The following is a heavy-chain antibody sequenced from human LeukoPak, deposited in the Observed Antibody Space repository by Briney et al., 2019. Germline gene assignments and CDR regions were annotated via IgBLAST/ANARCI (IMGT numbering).Heavy chain of an antibody. J-gene: IGHJ4*02. V-gene: IGHV4-59*01. D-gene: IGHD5-18*01. Sequence: SETLSLTCTVSGGSISSYYWSWIRQPPGKGLEWIGYIYYTGSTNYNPSLKSRVTISVDTSKDQFSLKLSSVTAADTAVYYCARGALISYSYGPFDYWGQGTLVTVSS. CDR3: ARGALISYSYGPFDY. CDR2: IYYTGST. CDR1: GGSISSYY.